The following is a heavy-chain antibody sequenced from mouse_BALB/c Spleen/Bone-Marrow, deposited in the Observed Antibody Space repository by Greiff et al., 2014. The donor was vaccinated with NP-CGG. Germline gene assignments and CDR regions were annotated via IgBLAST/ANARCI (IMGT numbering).Heavy chain of an antibody. V-gene: IGHV1-14*01. D-gene: IGHD3-1*01. Sequence: EVQLQQSGPELVKPGASVKMSCKASGYTFTGYFMHWVKQRPGKGLEWIGYINPYNGGTNYNEKFKGKVTLTSDKSSSTAYMDLSSLTSDDYSDYSCTKYCEDQVGVALAYWGQGTPVTVSS. CDR3: TKYCEDQVGVALAY. CDR2: INPYNGGT. J-gene: IGHJ4*01. CDR1: GYTFTGYF.